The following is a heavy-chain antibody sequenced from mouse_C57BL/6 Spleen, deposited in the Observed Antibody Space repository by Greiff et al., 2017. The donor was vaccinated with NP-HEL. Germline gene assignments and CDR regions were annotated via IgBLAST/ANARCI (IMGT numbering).Heavy chain of an antibody. Sequence: QVQLQQSGAELVRPGASVTLSCKASGYTFTDYEMHWVKQTPVHGLEWIGAIDPETGGTAYNQKFKGKAILTADKSSSTAYMQLNSLTSEDSAVYYCARVTTVVDYYAMDYWGQGTSVTVSS. CDR1: GYTFTDYE. V-gene: IGHV1-15*01. CDR3: ARVTTVVDYYAMDY. J-gene: IGHJ4*01. D-gene: IGHD1-1*01. CDR2: IDPETGGT.